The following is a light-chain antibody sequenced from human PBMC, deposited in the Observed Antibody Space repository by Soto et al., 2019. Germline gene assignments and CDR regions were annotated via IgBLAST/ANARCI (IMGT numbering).Light chain of an antibody. CDR1: SSNIGNNY. V-gene: IGLV1-51*01. CDR2: DNN. J-gene: IGLJ2*01. CDR3: GTWGSSLSDLV. Sequence: QSVLTQPPSVSAAPGQKVTIPCSGSSSNIGNNYVSWYQQLPGTAPKLLIYDNNKRPSGIPDRFSGSKSGTSATLCITGLQTGDEADYYCGTWGSSLSDLVFGGGTKLTVL.